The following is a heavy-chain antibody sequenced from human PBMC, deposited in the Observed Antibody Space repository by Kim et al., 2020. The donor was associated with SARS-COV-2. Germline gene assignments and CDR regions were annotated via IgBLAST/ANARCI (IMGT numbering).Heavy chain of an antibody. D-gene: IGHD3-22*01. Sequence: GGSLRLSCAASGFTFSRYDMTWVRQAPGKGLEWVSAISGSGSRTYYADSVKGRFTISRDNSQNALYLQMNSLRAGDTAVYYCAKTDKYYYDSTGYYYGMDVWGQWTTVTVSS. CDR3: AKTDKYYYDSTGYYYGMDV. CDR2: ISGSGSRT. V-gene: IGHV3-23*01. J-gene: IGHJ6*02. CDR1: GFTFSRYD.